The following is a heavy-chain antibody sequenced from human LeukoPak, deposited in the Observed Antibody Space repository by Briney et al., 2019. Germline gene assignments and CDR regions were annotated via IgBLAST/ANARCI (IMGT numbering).Heavy chain of an antibody. Sequence: PGGSLRLSCAASGFTFSSYAMSWVRQAPGKGLEWVSAISGSGGSTYYADSVKGRFTISRDNSKNTLYLQMNSLRAEDTAVYYCAKDYDFWSGYLCHFDYWGQGTLVTVSS. D-gene: IGHD3-3*01. CDR3: AKDYDFWSGYLCHFDY. V-gene: IGHV3-23*01. CDR2: ISGSGGST. CDR1: GFTFSSYA. J-gene: IGHJ4*02.